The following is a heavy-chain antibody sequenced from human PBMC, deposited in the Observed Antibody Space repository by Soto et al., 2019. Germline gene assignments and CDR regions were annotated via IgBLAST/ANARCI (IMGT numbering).Heavy chain of an antibody. V-gene: IGHV3-53*02. J-gene: IGHJ5*02. CDR3: ARDHSHFHDSGP. D-gene: IGHD3-3*01. CDR1: GFSIRSHF. CDR2: VYNDGRT. Sequence: EVQLVETGGGLIQPGGSLRLSCAASGFSIRSHFMSWVRQAPGKGLEWVSVVYNDGRTFYADSVKGRFTTSRDDSKNTVYLQVNSLRAEDTATYYCARDHSHFHDSGPWGQGTLVTVTS.